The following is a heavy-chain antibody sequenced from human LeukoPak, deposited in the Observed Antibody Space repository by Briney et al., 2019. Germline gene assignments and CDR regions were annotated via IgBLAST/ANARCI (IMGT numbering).Heavy chain of an antibody. V-gene: IGHV3-23*01. CDR3: AKSRGFDY. J-gene: IGHJ4*02. CDR1: GFTFSSEA. CDR2: ISPAGGTT. Sequence: QTGGSLRLSCAVSGFTFSSEAMGWVRQLPGGGLEWVSTISPAGGTTYYAESMKGRFTISRDNSKNTLYLQMNSLRAEDTAVYYCAKSRGFDYWGQGTLVTVSS.